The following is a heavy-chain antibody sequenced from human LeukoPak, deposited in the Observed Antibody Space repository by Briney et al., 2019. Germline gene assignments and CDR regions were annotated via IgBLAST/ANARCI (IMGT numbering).Heavy chain of an antibody. CDR2: ISGSGDST. CDR3: AKDSTWIRKGY. V-gene: IGHV3-23*01. CDR1: GFTFSSSA. D-gene: IGHD5-18*01. Sequence: GGSLRLSCAASGFTFSSSAMRWVRQAPGKGLEWVSAISGSGDSTYYADSVKGRFTISRDYSKDTLYLQMNSLRAEDTAVYYCAKDSTWIRKGYWGQGSLVTVSS. J-gene: IGHJ4*02.